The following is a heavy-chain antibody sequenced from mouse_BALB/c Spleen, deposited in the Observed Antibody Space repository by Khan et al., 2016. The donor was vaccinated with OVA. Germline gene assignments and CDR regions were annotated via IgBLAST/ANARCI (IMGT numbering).Heavy chain of an antibody. CDR3: ARRGLRWDFDY. Sequence: QVQLQQSGAELAKPGASVKMSCKASGYTFINYWILWVKQRPGQGLEWIGYINPSTGYTEYNQNFKDKATLTADKSSSTAYMQRSSLTSEDSAFYYCARRGLRWDFDYGGQGTTLTVSS. V-gene: IGHV1-7*01. J-gene: IGHJ2*01. D-gene: IGHD1-1*01. CDR2: INPSTGYT. CDR1: GYTFINYW.